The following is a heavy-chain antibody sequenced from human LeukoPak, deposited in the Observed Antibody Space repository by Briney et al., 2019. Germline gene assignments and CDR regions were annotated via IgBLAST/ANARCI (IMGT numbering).Heavy chain of an antibody. CDR3: ARGGSGNWNAPFDY. J-gene: IGHJ4*02. Sequence: PGGSLRLSCAASGFSFSSYSMNWVRQAPGQGLEWVSSISSSSSSIYYADSVKGRFTISRDNAKNSLYLQMNSLRADDTAVYYCARGGSGNWNAPFDYWGQGTLVTVSP. V-gene: IGHV3-21*01. CDR1: GFSFSSYS. CDR2: ISSSSSSI. D-gene: IGHD1-1*01.